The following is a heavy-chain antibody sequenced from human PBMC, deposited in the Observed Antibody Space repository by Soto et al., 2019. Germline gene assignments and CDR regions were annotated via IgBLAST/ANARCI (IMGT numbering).Heavy chain of an antibody. D-gene: IGHD3-22*01. V-gene: IGHV4-59*01. CDR1: GGYIRSYD. Sequence: TSETQSLTCTVSGGYIRSYDWSWIRQPPGKGLEWIGYIYYSGSTNYNPSLKSRVTISVDTSKNQFSLKLSSVTAADTAVYYCARSLMYYYDSSGYYWFDYWGQGTLVTVSS. CDR2: IYYSGST. J-gene: IGHJ4*02. CDR3: ARSLMYYYDSSGYYWFDY.